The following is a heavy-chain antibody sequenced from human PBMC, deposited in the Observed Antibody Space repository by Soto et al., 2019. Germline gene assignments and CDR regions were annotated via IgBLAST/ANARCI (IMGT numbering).Heavy chain of an antibody. CDR3: AHSARAQMCLRLGWYFDL. J-gene: IGHJ2*01. CDR1: GFSLSTSGVG. D-gene: IGHD5-12*01. Sequence: QITLKESGPTLVKPTQTLTLTCTFSGFSLSTSGVGVGWIRQPPGKALEWLALIYWDDDKRYSPSLKSRLTITKDTSKNQVVLTMTNMDPVDTATYHCAHSARAQMCLRLGWYFDLWGRGTLVTVSS. V-gene: IGHV2-5*02. CDR2: IYWDDDK.